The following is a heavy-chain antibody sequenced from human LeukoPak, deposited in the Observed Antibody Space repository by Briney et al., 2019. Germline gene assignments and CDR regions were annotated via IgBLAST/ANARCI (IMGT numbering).Heavy chain of an antibody. CDR2: INPNSGGT. D-gene: IGHD3-22*01. J-gene: IGHJ4*02. Sequence: GASVKVSCKASGYTFTGYYMHWVRQAPGQGLEWMGWINPNSGGTNYAQKFQGRVTITTDESTSTAYMELSSLRSEDTAVYYCARSREVYYDSSGYPFDYWGQGTLVTVSS. CDR1: GYTFTGYY. CDR3: ARSREVYYDSSGYPFDY. V-gene: IGHV1-2*02.